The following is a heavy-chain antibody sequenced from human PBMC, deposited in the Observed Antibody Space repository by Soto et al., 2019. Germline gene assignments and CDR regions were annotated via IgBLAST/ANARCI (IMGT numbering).Heavy chain of an antibody. J-gene: IGHJ5*02. Sequence: GASVKVSCKASGGTFSSYAISWVRQAPGQGLEWMGGIIPIFGTANYAQKFQGRVTITADESTSTAYMELSSLRSEDTAVYYCARDRGPMEVGIIAVAGTWNWFDPWGQGTLVTVS. V-gene: IGHV1-69*13. CDR1: GGTFSSYA. CDR3: ARDRGPMEVGIIAVAGTWNWFDP. CDR2: IIPIFGTA. D-gene: IGHD6-19*01.